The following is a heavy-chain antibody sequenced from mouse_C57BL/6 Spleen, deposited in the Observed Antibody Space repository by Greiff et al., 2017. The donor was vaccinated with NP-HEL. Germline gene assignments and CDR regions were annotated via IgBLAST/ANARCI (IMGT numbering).Heavy chain of an antibody. J-gene: IGHJ3*01. CDR1: GYTFTSYW. V-gene: IGHV1-59*01. Sequence: QVQLQQPGAELVRPGTSVKLSCKASGYTFTSYWMHWVKQRPGQGLEWIGVIDPSDSYTNYNQKFKGKATLTVDTSSSTAYMQLSSLTSEDSAVYYCARSWAYYSNPAGFAYWGQGTLVTVSA. D-gene: IGHD2-5*01. CDR2: IDPSDSYT. CDR3: ARSWAYYSNPAGFAY.